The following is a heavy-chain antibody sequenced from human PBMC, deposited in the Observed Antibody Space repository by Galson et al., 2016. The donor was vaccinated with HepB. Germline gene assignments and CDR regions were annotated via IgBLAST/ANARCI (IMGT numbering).Heavy chain of an antibody. V-gene: IGHV4-59*11. CDR1: GVSISSHY. CDR3: AREFPTTHYFDF. CDR2: IYFSGGT. Sequence: SETLSLTCTVSGVSISSHYWSWIRQPPGKGLEYIGDIYFSGGTNYNPSLKSRVTISGDTSKNQFSLKLSSVTAADTAVYYCAREFPTTHYFDFWGQGSLVTVSS. D-gene: IGHD1-26*01. J-gene: IGHJ4*02.